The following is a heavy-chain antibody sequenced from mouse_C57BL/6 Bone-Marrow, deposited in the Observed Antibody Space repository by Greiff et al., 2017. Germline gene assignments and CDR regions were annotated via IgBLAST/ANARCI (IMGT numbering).Heavy chain of an antibody. CDR1: GYTFTDYE. D-gene: IGHD2-10*01. CDR2: IDPETGGT. Sequence: QVQLQQSGAELVRPGASVTLSCKASGYTFTDYEMHWVKQTPVHGLEWIGAIDPETGGTAYNQKFKGKAILTADKSSSTAYMELRSLTSEDSAFYYCTRGAYYDPPWFAYWGQGTLVTVSA. V-gene: IGHV1-15*01. J-gene: IGHJ3*01. CDR3: TRGAYYDPPWFAY.